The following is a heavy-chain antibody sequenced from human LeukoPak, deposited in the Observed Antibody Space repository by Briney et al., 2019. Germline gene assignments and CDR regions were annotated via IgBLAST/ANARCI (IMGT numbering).Heavy chain of an antibody. Sequence: SQTLSLTCVISGDSVSSNSAGWSWIRRSPSRGLEWLGRTYYRSKWFYDYAVFVKGQITINPDTSRNQFSLRLDSVTPEDTAVYYCARGGGALNVWGKGTTVIVSS. CDR1: GDSVSSNSAG. V-gene: IGHV6-1*01. CDR3: ARGGGALNV. CDR2: TYYRSKWFY. D-gene: IGHD1-26*01. J-gene: IGHJ6*04.